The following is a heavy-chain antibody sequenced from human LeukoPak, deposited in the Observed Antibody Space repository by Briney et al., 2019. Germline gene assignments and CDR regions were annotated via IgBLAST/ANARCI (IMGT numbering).Heavy chain of an antibody. D-gene: IGHD3-16*02. J-gene: IGHJ4*02. Sequence: SGGPLRLSCAASGFTFSSYGMSWVRQAPGKGLEWVSSISSSSSYIYYADSVKGRFTISRDNAKNSLYLQMNSLRAEDTAVYYCAIIMITFGGVIVTVNEIDYWGQGTLVTVSS. CDR3: AIIMITFGGVIVTVNEIDY. V-gene: IGHV3-21*01. CDR1: GFTFSSYG. CDR2: ISSSSSYI.